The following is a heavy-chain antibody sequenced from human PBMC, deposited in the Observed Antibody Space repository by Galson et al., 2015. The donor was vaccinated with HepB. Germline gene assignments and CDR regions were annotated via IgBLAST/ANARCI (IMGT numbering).Heavy chain of an antibody. CDR3: ARGPGYSNGFNHYYAMDV. V-gene: IGHV4-4*01. J-gene: IGHJ6*02. CDR1: GDSVTRTSW. Sequence: ETLSLTCAVSGDSVTRTSWWSWVRQPPGKGLDWIGEIYPTGSTNYNPSLNSRVTISLDKSKNYFSLRLTSVTAADTAVYFCARGPGYSNGFNHYYAMDVWGQGTTVTVSS. CDR2: IYPTGST. D-gene: IGHD5-18*01.